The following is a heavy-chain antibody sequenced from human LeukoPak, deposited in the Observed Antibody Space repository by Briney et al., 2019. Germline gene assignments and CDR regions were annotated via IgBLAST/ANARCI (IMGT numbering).Heavy chain of an antibody. Sequence: ASVKVSCKASGYTFTSYGISWVRQAPGQGLEWMGWISAYNGNTNYAQKLQGRVTMTTDTSTSTAYMELRSLRSDDTAVYYCARERVKYSSGWYGFDYWGQGTLVTVSS. CDR3: ARERVKYSSGWYGFDY. CDR1: GYTFTSYG. CDR2: ISAYNGNT. J-gene: IGHJ4*02. V-gene: IGHV1-18*01. D-gene: IGHD6-19*01.